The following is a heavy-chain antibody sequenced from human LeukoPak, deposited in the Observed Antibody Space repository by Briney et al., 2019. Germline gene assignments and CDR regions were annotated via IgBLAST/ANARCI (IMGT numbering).Heavy chain of an antibody. J-gene: IGHJ4*02. CDR2: IIPIFGTA. Sequence: SVKVSCKASGGTFSSYAISWVRQAPGQGLEWMGRIIPIFGTANYARKFQGRVTIATDESTSTAYMELNSLRSDDTAVYYCASRNYYYGSGSQPFDYWGQGTLVTVSS. CDR1: GGTFSSYA. D-gene: IGHD3-10*01. CDR3: ASRNYYYGSGSQPFDY. V-gene: IGHV1-69*05.